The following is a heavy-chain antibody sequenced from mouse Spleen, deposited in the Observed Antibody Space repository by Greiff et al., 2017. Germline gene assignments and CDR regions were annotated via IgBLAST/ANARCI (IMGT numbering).Heavy chain of an antibody. V-gene: IGHV1-69*01. CDR2: IDPSDSYT. Sequence: VQLQQPGAELVMPGASVKLSCKASGYTFTSYWMHWVKQRPGQGLEWIGEIDPSDSYTNYNQKFKGKATLTVDKSSSTAYMQLSSLTSEDSAVYYCARMTVVGFDYWGQGTTLTVSS. J-gene: IGHJ2*01. D-gene: IGHD1-1*01. CDR1: GYTFTSYW. CDR3: ARMTVVGFDY.